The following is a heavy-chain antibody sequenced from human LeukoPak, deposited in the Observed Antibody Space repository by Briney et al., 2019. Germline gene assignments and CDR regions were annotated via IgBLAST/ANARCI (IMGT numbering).Heavy chain of an antibody. CDR1: GGSISSSNW. Sequence: SGTLSFTGAVSGGSISSSNWWRWVSQPPGEGLEWIGEIYHSGSTNYNPSLKSRVTISVDKSKNQFSLKLSSVTAADTAVYYCARYELTMNWFDPWGQGTLVTVSS. J-gene: IGHJ5*02. CDR3: ARYELTMNWFDP. V-gene: IGHV4-4*02. D-gene: IGHD2-2*01. CDR2: IYHSGST.